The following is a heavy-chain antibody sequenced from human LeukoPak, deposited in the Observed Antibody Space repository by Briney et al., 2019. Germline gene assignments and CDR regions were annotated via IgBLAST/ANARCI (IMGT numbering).Heavy chain of an antibody. J-gene: IGHJ6*03. CDR2: IFHSGSV. D-gene: IGHD6-13*01. CDR1: AYSISSGYF. V-gene: IGHV4-38-2*02. CDR3: AREYSSSWYGNYYYYMDV. Sequence: SETLSLTCTVSAYSISSGYFWGWIRQPPGEGPEWIGSIFHSGSVYYNPSLQSRVTISVDTSKNQFSLKLSSVTAADTAVYYCAREYSSSWYGNYYYYMDVWGKGTTVTISS.